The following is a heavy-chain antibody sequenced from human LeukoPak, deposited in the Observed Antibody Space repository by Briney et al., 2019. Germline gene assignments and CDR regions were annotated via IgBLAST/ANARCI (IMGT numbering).Heavy chain of an antibody. D-gene: IGHD3/OR15-3a*01. V-gene: IGHV3-7*03. CDR3: ARHPDWTLDY. CDR1: GFTFSSYW. Sequence: SGGSLRLSCAASGFTFSSYWMTWVRQAPGKGLEWVANINQDGSDKNYVDSVKGRFTISRDNAKNSLYLQMHSLRVEDTAVYYCARHPDWTLDYWGQGTLVTVSS. J-gene: IGHJ4*02. CDR2: INQDGSDK.